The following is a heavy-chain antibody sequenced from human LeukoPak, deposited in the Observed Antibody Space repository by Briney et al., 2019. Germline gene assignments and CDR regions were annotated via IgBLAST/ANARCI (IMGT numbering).Heavy chain of an antibody. J-gene: IGHJ4*02. Sequence: ASVKVSCKASGYTFTSYVISWVRQAPGQGLEWMGWISAYNDDTNYAQKLQGRVTMTTDTSTSTAYMELRSLRSDDTAVYFCVREYSSGWYRRGGYFDHWGQGTLVTVSS. CDR1: GYTFTSYV. CDR2: ISAYNDDT. CDR3: VREYSSGWYRRGGYFDH. D-gene: IGHD6-19*01. V-gene: IGHV1-18*01.